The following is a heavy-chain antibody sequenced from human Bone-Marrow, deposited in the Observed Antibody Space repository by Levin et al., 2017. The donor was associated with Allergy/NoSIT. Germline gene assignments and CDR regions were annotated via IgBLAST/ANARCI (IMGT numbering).Heavy chain of an antibody. CDR3: ARQTFPYGSGSYPDYFDY. V-gene: IGHV4-39*07. Sequence: SQTLSLTCTVSGGSISSSSYYWGWIRQPPGKGLEWIGSIYYSGSTYYNPSLKSRVTISVDTSKNQFSLKLSSVTAADTAVYYCARQTFPYGSGSYPDYFDYWGQGTLVTVSS. CDR1: GGSISSSSYY. J-gene: IGHJ4*02. D-gene: IGHD3-10*01. CDR2: IYYSGST.